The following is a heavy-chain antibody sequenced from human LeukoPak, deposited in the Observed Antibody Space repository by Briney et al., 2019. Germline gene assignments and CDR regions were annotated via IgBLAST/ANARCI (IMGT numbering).Heavy chain of an antibody. CDR2: IYNSGST. CDR1: GDSFSYFY. D-gene: IGHD6-13*01. CDR3: ARGVVAAAGRTFDF. V-gene: IGHV4-59*01. J-gene: IGHJ4*02. Sequence: SETLSLTCTVSGDSFSYFYWSWIRQPPGKGLEWIGYIYNSGSTNYNPSLKSRVTISLDTSKNQFSLKLSSVTAADTAVYYCARGVVAAAGRTFDFWSQGTLVTVSS.